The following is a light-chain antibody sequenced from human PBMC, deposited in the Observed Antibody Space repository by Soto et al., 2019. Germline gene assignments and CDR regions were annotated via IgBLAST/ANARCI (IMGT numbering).Light chain of an antibody. J-gene: IGLJ3*02. CDR3: ASRDDSLNGHV. Sequence: QSVLTQPPSASGTPGQRVTISCSGSSSNIGSNDVYWYQQVPGSAPKVVIYSNYRRPPGVPDRFSGSKSGTSAFLTISGLQSEDESDFYCASRDDSLNGHVFGGGTKVTVL. CDR2: SNY. V-gene: IGLV1-44*01. CDR1: SSNIGSND.